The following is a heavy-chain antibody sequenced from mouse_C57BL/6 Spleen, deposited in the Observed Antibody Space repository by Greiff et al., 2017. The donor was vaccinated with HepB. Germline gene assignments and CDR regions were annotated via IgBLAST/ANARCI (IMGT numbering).Heavy chain of an antibody. CDR1: GYTFTSYW. V-gene: IGHV1-64*01. CDR2: IHPNSGST. D-gene: IGHD1-1*01. J-gene: IGHJ1*03. CDR3: ARGVVATDWYFDV. Sequence: QVQLQQSGAELVKPGASVKLSCKASGYTFTSYWMHWVKQRPGQGLEWIGMIHPNSGSTNYNEKFKSKATLTVDKSSSTAYMQLSSLTSEDSAVYYCARGVVATDWYFDVWGTGTTVTVSS.